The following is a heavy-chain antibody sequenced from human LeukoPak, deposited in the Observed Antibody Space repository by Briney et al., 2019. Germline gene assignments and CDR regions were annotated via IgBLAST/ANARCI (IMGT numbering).Heavy chain of an antibody. CDR2: INHSGYT. V-gene: IGHV4-34*01. Sequence: SETLSLTCAVSGVSFDDYYWAWVRQTPGKGLEWIGEINHSGYTNDSPSLKRRVTLSIDTSRKQFSLNLRSVTVADAGIYYCTRMTTGHDYWGQGTLVTVSS. CDR1: GVSFDDYY. D-gene: IGHD4-17*01. CDR3: TRMTTGHDY. J-gene: IGHJ4*02.